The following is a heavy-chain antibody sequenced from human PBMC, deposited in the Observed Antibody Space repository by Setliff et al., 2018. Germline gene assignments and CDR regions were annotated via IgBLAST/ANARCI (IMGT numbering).Heavy chain of an antibody. D-gene: IGHD2-2*01. V-gene: IGHV3-7*01. CDR3: ARDGDCSSTSCYGVDAFDI. Sequence: GGSLRLSCAASGFTFSSYWMSWVRQAPGKGLEWVANIKQDGSEKYYVDSVKGRFTISRDNAKKSLYLQMNSLRAEDTAVYYCARDGDCSSTSCYGVDAFDIWGQGTMVTVSS. CDR2: IKQDGSEK. J-gene: IGHJ3*02. CDR1: GFTFSSYW.